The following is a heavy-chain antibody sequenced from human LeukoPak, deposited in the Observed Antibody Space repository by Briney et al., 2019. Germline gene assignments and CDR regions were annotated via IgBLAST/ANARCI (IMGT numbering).Heavy chain of an antibody. D-gene: IGHD3-22*01. CDR1: GFIFSDHY. CDR2: ARNRVNNYII. CDR3: ARVPIGYYLFDH. Sequence: PGGSLRLSCAASGFIFSDHYMDWARQAPGKGLEGVGRARNRVNNYIIEYAASVKGRFTISRDDSKNSLYLQMNGLKTEDTAVYYCARVPIGYYLFDHWGLGTLVTVSS. V-gene: IGHV3-72*01. J-gene: IGHJ4*02.